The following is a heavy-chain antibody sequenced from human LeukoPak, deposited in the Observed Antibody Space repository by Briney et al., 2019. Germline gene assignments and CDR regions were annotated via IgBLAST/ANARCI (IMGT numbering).Heavy chain of an antibody. CDR3: ARVVLNVQNYYNYMDV. CDR2: ISAYNGNT. V-gene: IGHV1-18*01. CDR1: GYTFTSYG. J-gene: IGHJ6*03. D-gene: IGHD2-8*01. Sequence: ASVKVSCKASGYTFTSYGISWVRQAPGQGLEWMGWISAYNGNTNYAQKLQGRVTMTTDTSTSTAYMELRSLRSDDTAVYYCARVVLNVQNYYNYMDVWGKGTTVTVSS.